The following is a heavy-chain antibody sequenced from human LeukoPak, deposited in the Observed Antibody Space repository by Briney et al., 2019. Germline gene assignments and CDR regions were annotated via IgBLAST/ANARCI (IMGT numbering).Heavy chain of an antibody. CDR1: GGSISSYY. CDR3: ARVFRPRIRPDYYYGMDV. V-gene: IGHV4-59*01. Sequence: SETLSLTCTVSGGSISSYYWSWIRQPPGKGLEWIGYIYYSGSTNYNPSLKSRATISVDTSKNQFSLKLSSVTAADTAVYYCARVFRPRIRPDYYYGMDVWGQGTTVAVSS. D-gene: IGHD3-3*02. J-gene: IGHJ6*02. CDR2: IYYSGST.